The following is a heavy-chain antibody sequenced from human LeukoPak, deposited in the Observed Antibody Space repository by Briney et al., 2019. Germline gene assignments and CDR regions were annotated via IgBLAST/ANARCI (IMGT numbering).Heavy chain of an antibody. V-gene: IGHV4-61*02. D-gene: IGHD5-12*01. CDR2: ICTSGST. CDR3: ARAIVVTNWFDP. Sequence: SQTLSLTCTVSGGSISSGSYYWSWIRQPAGKGLEGIGRICTSGSTNSHPSLKSRVTISVDTSKNQFSLKLSSVTAADTAVYYCARAIVVTNWFDPGGQGTLVTVSS. J-gene: IGHJ5*02. CDR1: GGSISSGSYY.